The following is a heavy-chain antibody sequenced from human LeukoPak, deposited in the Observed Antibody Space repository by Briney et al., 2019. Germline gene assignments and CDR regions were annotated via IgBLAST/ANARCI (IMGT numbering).Heavy chain of an antibody. D-gene: IGHD3-10*01. V-gene: IGHV1-3*01. J-gene: IGHJ5*02. CDR1: GYTFTSYA. Sequence: ASVKVSCKASGYTFTSYAMHWVRQAPGQRLEWMGWINAGNGNTKYSQKFQGRVTITRDTSASTAYMELSSLRSEDTAVYYCARAWIGVRGVPSAWGQGTLVTVSS. CDR3: ARAWIGVRGVPSA. CDR2: INAGNGNT.